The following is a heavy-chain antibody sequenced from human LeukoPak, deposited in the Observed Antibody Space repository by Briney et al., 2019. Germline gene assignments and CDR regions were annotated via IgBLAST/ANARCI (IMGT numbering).Heavy chain of an antibody. CDR1: GGSISSYY. D-gene: IGHD2-2*01. CDR2: IYTSGST. CDR3: AIYQLLGWFDP. Sequence: PSETLSLTCTASGGSISSYYWSWIRQPAGKGLEWIGRIYTSGSTNYNPSLKSRVTMSVDTYKNQFSLKLSSVTAADTAVYYCAIYQLLGWFDPWGQGTLVTVSS. V-gene: IGHV4-4*07. J-gene: IGHJ5*02.